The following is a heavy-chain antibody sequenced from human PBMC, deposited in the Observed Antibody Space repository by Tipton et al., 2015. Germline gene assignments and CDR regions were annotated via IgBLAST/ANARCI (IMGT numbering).Heavy chain of an antibody. V-gene: IGHV4-61*01. D-gene: IGHD3-3*01. Sequence: TLSLTCTVSGGSVTSGSYYWSWIRQPPGKGLEWIGYISYTDGAHYNPALKSRVTISVDTSKNQFSLRLSSVTAADTAVYYCARESLNTIFGVVLDYGMDVWGQGTTVTVSS. J-gene: IGHJ6*02. CDR1: GGSVTSGSYY. CDR2: ISYTDGA. CDR3: ARESLNTIFGVVLDYGMDV.